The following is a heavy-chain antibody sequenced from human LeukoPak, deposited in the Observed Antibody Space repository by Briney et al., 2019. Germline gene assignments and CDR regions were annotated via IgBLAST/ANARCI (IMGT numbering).Heavy chain of an antibody. J-gene: IGHJ4*02. V-gene: IGHV1-2*02. CDR1: GYTFTGYY. CDR2: INPNSGGT. Sequence: ASVKVSSKASGYTFTGYYMHWVRQAPGQGLEWMGWINPNSGGTNYAQKFQGRVTMTRDTSISTAYMELSRLRSDDTAVYYCARAIAVTRPYFDYWGQGTLVTVSS. CDR3: ARAIAVTRPYFDY. D-gene: IGHD3-3*01.